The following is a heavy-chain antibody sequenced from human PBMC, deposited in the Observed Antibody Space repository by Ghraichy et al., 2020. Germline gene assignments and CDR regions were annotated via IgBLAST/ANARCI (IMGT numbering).Heavy chain of an antibody. CDR3: VKGASSTRGFDP. J-gene: IGHJ5*02. V-gene: IGHV3-23*01. D-gene: IGHD2-2*01. CDR2: ISPSGDYI. Sequence: GESLNISCAASGFTFSSYAMTWVRQAPGKGLEWVSSISPSGDYIYYADSVKGRFTISRDNSKNTLYLQVNSLRAEDTAVYYCVKGASSTRGFDPWGQGTLVTVST. CDR1: GFTFSSYA.